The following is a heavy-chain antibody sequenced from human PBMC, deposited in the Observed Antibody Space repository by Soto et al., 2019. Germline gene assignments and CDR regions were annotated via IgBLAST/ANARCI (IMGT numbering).Heavy chain of an antibody. CDR3: AKXXXXGXXXYNDAFDI. J-gene: IGHJ3*02. V-gene: IGHV3-9*01. CDR2: ISWNSGSI. D-gene: IGHD4-4*01. CDR1: GFTFDDYA. Sequence: PXXSLRLSCAASGFTFDDYAMHWVRQAPGKGLEWVSGISWNSGSIGYADSVKGRFTISRDNAKNSLYLQMNSLRAEDTALYYCAKXXXXGXXXYNDAFDIWGQGTMVTVSS.